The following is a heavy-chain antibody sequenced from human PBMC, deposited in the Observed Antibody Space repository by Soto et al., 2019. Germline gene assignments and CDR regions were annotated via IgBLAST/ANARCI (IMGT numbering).Heavy chain of an antibody. CDR3: ARKDYNSRALVY. D-gene: IGHD3-22*01. Sequence: GSGPTLVNPTQTLTLTCSFSGFSLTTSGMCVSWIRQPPGKALEWLARIDWDDDKYYSTSLKTRLTISKDTSKNQVVLTMTNMDPVDTATYYCARKDYNSRALVYWGQGTLVTVSS. V-gene: IGHV2-70*11. CDR1: GFSLTTSGMC. CDR2: IDWDDDK. J-gene: IGHJ4*02.